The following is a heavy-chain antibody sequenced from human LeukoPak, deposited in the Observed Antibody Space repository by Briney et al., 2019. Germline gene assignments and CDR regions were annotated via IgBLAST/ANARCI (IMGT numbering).Heavy chain of an antibody. CDR1: GYSISSGSY. CDR2: IHHSGST. J-gene: IGHJ4*02. D-gene: IGHD3-3*01. Sequence: PSETLSLTCTVSGYSISSGSYWGWIRQPPGKGLEWIGSIHHSGSTYYNPPLKSRVTISVDASKNQLSLKLSSVTAADTAVYYCARAFGVVIYFDYWGQGTLATVSS. V-gene: IGHV4-38-2*02. CDR3: ARAFGVVIYFDY.